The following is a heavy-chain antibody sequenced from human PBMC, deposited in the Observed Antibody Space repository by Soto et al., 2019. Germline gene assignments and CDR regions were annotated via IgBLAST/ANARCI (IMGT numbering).Heavy chain of an antibody. J-gene: IGHJ6*02. CDR1: GFTFSSYN. Sequence: GGSLRLSCAASGFTFSSYNMNWVRQAPGKGLEWVSSISSSSSYIYYADSVKGRFTISRDNAKNSLYLQMNSLRAEDTAVYYCARYSSAPYYGMGVWGQGTTVTVSS. D-gene: IGHD2-21*01. CDR3: ARYSSAPYYGMGV. CDR2: ISSSSSYI. V-gene: IGHV3-21*01.